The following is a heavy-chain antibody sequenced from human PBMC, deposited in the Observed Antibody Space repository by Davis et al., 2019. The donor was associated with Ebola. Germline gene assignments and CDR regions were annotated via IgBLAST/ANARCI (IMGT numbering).Heavy chain of an antibody. CDR3: AKDGAVAGTGSWYFDL. CDR1: GFTFSSYA. D-gene: IGHD6-19*01. Sequence: PGGSLRLSCAASGFTFSSYAMSWVRQAPGKGLEWVSAISGSGGSTYYADSVKGRFTISRDNSKNTLYLQMNSLRAEDTAVYYCAKDGAVAGTGSWYFDLWGRGTLVTVSS. V-gene: IGHV3-23*01. CDR2: ISGSGGST. J-gene: IGHJ2*01.